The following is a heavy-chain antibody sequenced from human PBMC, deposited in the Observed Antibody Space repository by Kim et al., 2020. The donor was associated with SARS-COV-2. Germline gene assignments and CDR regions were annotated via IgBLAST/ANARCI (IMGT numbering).Heavy chain of an antibody. CDR1: GGSISSYY. CDR2: IYYSGST. J-gene: IGHJ6*02. D-gene: IGHD5-12*01. V-gene: IGHV4-59*13. Sequence: SETLSLTCTVSGGSISSYYWSWIRQPPGKGLEWIGYIYYSGSTNYNPSLKSRVTISVDTSKNQFSLKLSSVTAADTAVYYCARGRRWLRITRGYYYYGMDVWGQGTTVTVSS. CDR3: ARGRRWLRITRGYYYYGMDV.